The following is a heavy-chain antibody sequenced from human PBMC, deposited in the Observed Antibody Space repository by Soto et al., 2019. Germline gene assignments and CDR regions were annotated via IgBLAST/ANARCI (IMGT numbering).Heavy chain of an antibody. CDR1: GGSISSYY. J-gene: IGHJ4*02. V-gene: IGHV4-59*01. CDR3: ARDIAVADGYYFDY. D-gene: IGHD6-19*01. CDR2: IYYMGIS. Sequence: QVQLQESGPGLVKPSETLSLTCTVSGGSISSYYWSWIRQPPGKGLEWIGYIYYMGISNHNPSLKSRVTISVDTSENQFPLNLSSATAADTAVYYCARDIAVADGYYFDYWVQGTLGTVSS.